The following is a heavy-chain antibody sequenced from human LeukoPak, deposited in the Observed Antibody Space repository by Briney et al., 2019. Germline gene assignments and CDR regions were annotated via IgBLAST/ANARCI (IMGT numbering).Heavy chain of an antibody. J-gene: IGHJ4*02. CDR2: ISGSGSNT. CDR3: AKGVAVASPYYFDY. Sequence: GGSLRLSCAASGFTFSSYAMSWVRQAPGKGLEWVSPISGSGSNTYYADSVKGRFTISRDNSKNTLYQQMNSLRAEDTAVYYCAKGVAVASPYYFDYWGQGTLVTVSS. D-gene: IGHD6-19*01. V-gene: IGHV3-23*01. CDR1: GFTFSSYA.